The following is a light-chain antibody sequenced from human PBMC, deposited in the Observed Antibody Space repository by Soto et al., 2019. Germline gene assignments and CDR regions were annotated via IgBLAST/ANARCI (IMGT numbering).Light chain of an antibody. V-gene: IGLV2-14*01. J-gene: IGLJ1*01. Sequence: QSVLTQPASVSGSPGQSITISCTGSSSDFGTYNLVSWYQQQPGKAPRLVIYEVSGRPSGVSVRFSGSKSGNTASLTISGLQVDDEGDYYCSSYTKTSPAYVFGTGTKVTVL. CDR2: EVS. CDR3: SSYTKTSPAYV. CDR1: SSDFGTYNL.